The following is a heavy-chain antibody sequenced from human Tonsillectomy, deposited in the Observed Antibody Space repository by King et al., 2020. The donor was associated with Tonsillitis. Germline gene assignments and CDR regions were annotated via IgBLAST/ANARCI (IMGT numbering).Heavy chain of an antibody. CDR2: IRYDGSKK. CDR1: GFTFSSYG. D-gene: IGHD2-8*01. CDR3: AKRYCINCCCSRYYYYYGVDV. J-gene: IGHJ6*02. V-gene: IGHV3-30*02. Sequence: VQLVESGGGVVQPGGSLRLSCAASGFTFSSYGMHWVRQAPGKGLEWVAFIRYDGSKKYYADSVKGRFTISRDNSKNTLYLQMNSLRVEDTAVYYCAKRYCINCCCSRYYYYYGVDVWGQGTTVTVSS.